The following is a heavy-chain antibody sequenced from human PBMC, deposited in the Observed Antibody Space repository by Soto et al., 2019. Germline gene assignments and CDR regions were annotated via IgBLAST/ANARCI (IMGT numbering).Heavy chain of an antibody. CDR2: IYYSGST. J-gene: IGHJ6*02. Sequence: SETLSLTCIVSGGSISSSSYYWGWLRQPPGKGLEWIGYIYYSGSTNYNPSLKSRVTISVDTSKNQFSLKLSSVTAADTAVYYCARLVTDIYYYYYGMDVWGQGTTVTVSS. D-gene: IGHD2-21*02. V-gene: IGHV4-61*05. CDR3: ARLVTDIYYYYYGMDV. CDR1: GGSISSSSYY.